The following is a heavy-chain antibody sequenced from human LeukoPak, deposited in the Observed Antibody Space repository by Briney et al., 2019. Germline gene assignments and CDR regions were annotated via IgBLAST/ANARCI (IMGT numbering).Heavy chain of an antibody. V-gene: IGHV4-30-4*02. D-gene: IGHD4-23*01. CDR1: GGSISSGDYY. CDR2: IYYSGST. CDR3: ARSYGGNLPDLKN. J-gene: IGHJ4*02. Sequence: PSETLSLTCTVSGGSISSGDYYWSWIRQPPGKGLEWIGYIYYSGSTYYNPSLKSRVTISVDTSKNQFSLKLSSVTAADTAVYYCARSYGGNLPDLKNWGQGTLVTVSS.